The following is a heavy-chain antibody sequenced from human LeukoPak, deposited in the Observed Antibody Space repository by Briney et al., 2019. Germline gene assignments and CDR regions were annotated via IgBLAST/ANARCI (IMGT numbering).Heavy chain of an antibody. Sequence: SLTLSLTCTVSGGSISSGGYYWSWIRQHPGKGLEWIGYIYYSGSTYYNPSLKSRVTISVDTSKNQFSLKLSSVTAADTAVYYCARVRVEMVRGAYYYGMDVWGQGTTVTVSS. CDR2: IYYSGST. J-gene: IGHJ6*02. CDR1: GGSISSGGYY. CDR3: ARVRVEMVRGAYYYGMDV. V-gene: IGHV4-31*03. D-gene: IGHD3-10*01.